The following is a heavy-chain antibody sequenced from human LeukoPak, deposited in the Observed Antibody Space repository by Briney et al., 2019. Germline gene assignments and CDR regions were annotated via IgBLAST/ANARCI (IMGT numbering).Heavy chain of an antibody. J-gene: IGHJ6*03. Sequence: GGSLRLSCAASGFTLSSYAMHWVRQAPGKGLEYVSAISKNRGNTYYANSVKGRFSISRDNSKNTLYLQMGSLRTEDMVVYYCARVGEGRYYQYYYMDVWGKGTTVIVSS. CDR2: ISKNRGNT. CDR1: GFTLSSYA. V-gene: IGHV3-64*01. CDR3: ARVGEGRYYQYYYMDV. D-gene: IGHD1-26*01.